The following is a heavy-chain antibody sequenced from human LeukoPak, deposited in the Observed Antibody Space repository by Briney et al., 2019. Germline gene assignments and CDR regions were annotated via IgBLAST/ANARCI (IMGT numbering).Heavy chain of an antibody. D-gene: IGHD3-3*01. CDR1: GFTFSSYA. J-gene: IGHJ4*02. CDR3: AKDPRDPPIRYDFWSGYEFDY. Sequence: GGSLRLSCAAPGFTFSSYAMSWVRQAPGKGLEWVSAISGSGGSTYYADSVKGRFTISRDNSKNTLYLQMNSLRAEDTAVYYCAKDPRDPPIRYDFWSGYEFDYWGQGTLVTVSS. V-gene: IGHV3-23*01. CDR2: ISGSGGST.